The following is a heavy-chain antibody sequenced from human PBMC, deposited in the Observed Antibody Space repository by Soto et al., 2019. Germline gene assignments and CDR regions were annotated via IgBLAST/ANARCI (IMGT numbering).Heavy chain of an antibody. J-gene: IGHJ4*02. D-gene: IGHD3-10*01. CDR3: TTDYPRGYYYGSGSYGLLVSF. V-gene: IGHV3-15*01. Sequence: GGSLRLSCAASGFTFSNAWMSWVRQAPGKGLEWVGRIKSKTDGGTTDYAAPVKGRFTISRDDSKNTLYLQMNSLKTEDTAVYYCTTDYPRGYYYGSGSYGLLVSFWGQGTLVTVSS. CDR2: IKSKTDGGTT. CDR1: GFTFSNAW.